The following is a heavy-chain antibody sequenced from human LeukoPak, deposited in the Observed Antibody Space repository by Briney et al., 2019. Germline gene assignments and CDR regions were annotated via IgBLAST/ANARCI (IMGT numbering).Heavy chain of an antibody. J-gene: IGHJ4*02. CDR2: IWYDGSNK. V-gene: IGHV3-33*08. CDR1: GFTFSSYS. D-gene: IGHD3-22*01. CDR3: ARDWGSGYYYVGDY. Sequence: PGGSLRLSCAASGFTFSSYSMNWVRQAPGKGLEWVAVIWYDGSNKYYADSVKGRFTISRDNSKNTLCLQMNSLRAEDTAVYYCARDWGSGYYYVGDYWGQGTLVTVSS.